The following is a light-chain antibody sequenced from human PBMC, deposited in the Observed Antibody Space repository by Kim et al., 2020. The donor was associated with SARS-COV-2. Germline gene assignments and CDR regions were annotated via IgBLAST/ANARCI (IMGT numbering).Light chain of an antibody. CDR1: KSVSSK. CDR2: GAS. V-gene: IGKV3-15*01. J-gene: IGKJ2*01. CDR3: QEYNNWHPET. Sequence: PGERDTQDCRESKSVSSKVAWYQQKPGQAPRHRMYGASTRATGIPARFSGSGAGKEFTLTISSMQCEDFAVYYCQEYNNWHPETFGQGNKLEI.